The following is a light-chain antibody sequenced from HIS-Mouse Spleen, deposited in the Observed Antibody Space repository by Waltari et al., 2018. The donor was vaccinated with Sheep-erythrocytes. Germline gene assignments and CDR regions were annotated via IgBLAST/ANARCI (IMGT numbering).Light chain of an antibody. V-gene: IGLV2-11*01. J-gene: IGLJ1*01. Sequence: QSALPQPRSVSGSPGQSVTISCPGTSSDVGGYNYVSWYQQPPGKAPKLMIYDGSKRPSGVPDRFSGSKSGNTASLTISGLQAEDEADYYCCSYAGSYNHVFATGTKVTVL. CDR2: DGS. CDR1: SSDVGGYNY. CDR3: CSYAGSYNHV.